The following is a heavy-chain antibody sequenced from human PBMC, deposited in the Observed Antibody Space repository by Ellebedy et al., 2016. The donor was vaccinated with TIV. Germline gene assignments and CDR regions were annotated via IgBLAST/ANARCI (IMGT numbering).Heavy chain of an antibody. Sequence: ASVKVSCKASGFSFTDYYMHWVRQAPGQGLEWMGVVNPSGGLTDYPQKFQGRLSLTSDKSTNTVYMELSSLRSDDTAIYYCARRYYFDYWGQGTLVTVAP. J-gene: IGHJ4*02. CDR3: ARRYYFDY. CDR2: VNPSGGLT. V-gene: IGHV1-46*01. CDR1: GFSFTDYY.